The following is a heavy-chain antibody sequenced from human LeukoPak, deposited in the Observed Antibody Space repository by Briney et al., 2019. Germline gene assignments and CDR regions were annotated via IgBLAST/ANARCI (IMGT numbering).Heavy chain of an antibody. D-gene: IGHD3-10*01. Sequence: PGGSLRLSCAASGFTFSSYWMSWVRQAPGKGLEWVAIIKQDGSEKYYVDSVKGRFTISRDNAKNSLYLQMNSLRAEDTAVYYCAREDYGSGSYYAVLDCWGQGTLVTVSS. CDR1: GFTFSSYW. J-gene: IGHJ4*02. V-gene: IGHV3-7*01. CDR3: AREDYGSGSYYAVLDC. CDR2: IKQDGSEK.